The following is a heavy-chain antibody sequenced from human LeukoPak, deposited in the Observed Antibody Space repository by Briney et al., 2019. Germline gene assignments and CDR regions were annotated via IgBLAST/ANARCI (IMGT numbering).Heavy chain of an antibody. D-gene: IGHD6-19*01. J-gene: IGHJ4*02. Sequence: GGSLRLSCAASGFTFSSYEMNWVRQAPGRGLEWVSYISSSGSTIYYADSVKGRFTISRDNAKNSLYLQMNSPRAEDTAVYYCARDLVAVAATFDHWGQGTLVTVSS. V-gene: IGHV3-48*03. CDR1: GFTFSSYE. CDR2: ISSSGSTI. CDR3: ARDLVAVAATFDH.